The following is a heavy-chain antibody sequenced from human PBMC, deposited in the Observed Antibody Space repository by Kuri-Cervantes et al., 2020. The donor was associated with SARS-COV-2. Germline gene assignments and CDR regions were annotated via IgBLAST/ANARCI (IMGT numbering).Heavy chain of an antibody. CDR1: GGSFSGYY. Sequence: SQTLSLTCAVYGGSFSGYYRSWIRQPPGKGLEWIGEINHSGSTNYNPSLKSRVTISVDTSKNQFSLKLSSVTAADTAVYYCARHARGWYRDDYWGQGTLVTVSS. CDR2: INHSGST. V-gene: IGHV4-34*01. D-gene: IGHD6-19*01. CDR3: ARHARGWYRDDY. J-gene: IGHJ4*02.